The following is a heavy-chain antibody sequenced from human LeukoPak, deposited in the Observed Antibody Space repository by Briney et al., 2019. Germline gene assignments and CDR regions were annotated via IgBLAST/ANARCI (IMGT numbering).Heavy chain of an antibody. CDR1: GFTFRDYS. V-gene: IGHV3-48*04. D-gene: IGHD3-10*02. CDR2: ISSSGSTI. Sequence: GGSLRLSCAASGFTFRDYSMNWVRQAPGKGLEWVSYISSSGSTIYYADSVKGRFTISRDNAKNSLYLQMNSLRAEDTAVYYCAALGITMIGGVWGKGTTVTISS. CDR3: AALGITMIGGV. J-gene: IGHJ6*04.